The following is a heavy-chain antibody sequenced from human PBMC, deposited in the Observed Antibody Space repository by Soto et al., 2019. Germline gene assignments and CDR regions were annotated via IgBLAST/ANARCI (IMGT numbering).Heavy chain of an antibody. CDR1: GYSFVSYG. CDR2: IYPGDSDT. J-gene: IGHJ6*03. CDR3: ARHESIWFGLYYYYYMGV. D-gene: IGHD3-10*01. V-gene: IGHV5-51*01. Sequence: LGESLRICSKGSGYSFVSYGSGWVRQMPGKGLEWMGIIYPGDSDTRYSPSFQGQVTISADKSISTAYLQWSSLKASDTAMYHCARHESIWFGLYYYYYMGVWGKGTTVTVSS.